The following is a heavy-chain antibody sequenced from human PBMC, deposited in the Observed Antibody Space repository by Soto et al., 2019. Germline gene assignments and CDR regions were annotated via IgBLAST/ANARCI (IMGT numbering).Heavy chain of an antibody. CDR1: GGSISSSSYY. CDR3: ARHGHYDFWSGYYPKGHFDY. D-gene: IGHD3-3*01. V-gene: IGHV4-39*01. Sequence: PSETLSLTCTVSGGSISSSSYYWGWIRQPPGKGLEWIGSIYYSGSTYYNPSLKSRVTISVDTSKNQFSLKLSSVTAADTAVYYCARHGHYDFWSGYYPKGHFDYWGQGTLVTVSS. CDR2: IYYSGST. J-gene: IGHJ4*02.